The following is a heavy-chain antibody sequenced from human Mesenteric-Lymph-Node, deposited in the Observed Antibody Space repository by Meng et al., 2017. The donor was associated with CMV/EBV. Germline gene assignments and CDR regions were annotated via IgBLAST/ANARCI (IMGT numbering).Heavy chain of an antibody. D-gene: IGHD2-2*01. V-gene: IGHV4-34*01. Sequence: SQTLSLTCGVSGGPISGYYWSWIRQSPETGLEWIGGINQSRGTKYNPSLKNRVTISLDTSKKQHSLTLTSVTAADTAVYYCSRGDPRYCSATDCFIQFDNWGQGTLVTVSS. CDR2: INQSRGT. J-gene: IGHJ4*01. CDR1: GGPISGYY. CDR3: SRGDPRYCSATDCFIQFDN.